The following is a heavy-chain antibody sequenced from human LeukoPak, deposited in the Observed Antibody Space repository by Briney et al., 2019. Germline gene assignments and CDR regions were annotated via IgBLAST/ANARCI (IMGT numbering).Heavy chain of an antibody. CDR1: GGSISSYY. CDR3: AREKLTDYGGNSGWFDP. D-gene: IGHD4-23*01. CDR2: IYYSGST. Sequence: SETLSLTCTVSGGSISSYYWSWIRQPPGKGLEWIGYIYYSGSTNYNPSLKSRVTISVDTSKNQFSLKLSSVTAADTAVYYCAREKLTDYGGNSGWFDPWGQGTLVTVSS. J-gene: IGHJ5*02. V-gene: IGHV4-59*01.